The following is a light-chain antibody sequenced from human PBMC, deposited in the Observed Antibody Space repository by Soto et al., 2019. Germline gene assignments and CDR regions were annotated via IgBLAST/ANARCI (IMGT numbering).Light chain of an antibody. CDR3: LQFDSLPPT. J-gene: IGKJ4*01. CDR1: QDIKNY. Sequence: DIQMTQSPSSLSAFVGDSITITCQASQDIKNYLNWYQHKPGKAPKLLIYDAFKSDTGVPSRFSGSGSGTDFTFTINNLQPEDIATYFCLQFDSLPPTFGGGTRV. V-gene: IGKV1-33*01. CDR2: DAF.